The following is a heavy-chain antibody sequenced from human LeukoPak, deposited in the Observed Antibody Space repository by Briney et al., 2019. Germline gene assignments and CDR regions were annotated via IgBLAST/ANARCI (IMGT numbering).Heavy chain of an antibody. CDR1: GGSISSSSYY. CDR3: ASLGLYCSSTSCYH. V-gene: IGHV4-39*01. J-gene: IGHJ4*02. CDR2: IYYGGST. D-gene: IGHD2-2*01. Sequence: SETLSLTCTVSGGSISSSSYYWGWIRQPPGKGLEWIGSIYYGGSTYYNPSLTSRVTISVDTSKNQFSLKLSSVTAADTAVYYCASLGLYCSSTSCYHWGQGTLVTVSS.